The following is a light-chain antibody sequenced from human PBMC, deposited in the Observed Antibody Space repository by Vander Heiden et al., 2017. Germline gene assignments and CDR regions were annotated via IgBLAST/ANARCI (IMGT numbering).Light chain of an antibody. J-gene: IGLJ3*02. V-gene: IGLV1-40*01. CDR3: QSYDRSLSGSV. CDR2: GNN. Sequence: QSVLTQPPSASAAPAQWVTIPRTGSSPNIGAGYDVKWYQQFPGTAPKVLIYGNNKRPSGVPDRFSGSKSGTSASLAITGLQAEDEADYYCQSYDRSLSGSVFGGGTKLTVL. CDR1: SPNIGAGYD.